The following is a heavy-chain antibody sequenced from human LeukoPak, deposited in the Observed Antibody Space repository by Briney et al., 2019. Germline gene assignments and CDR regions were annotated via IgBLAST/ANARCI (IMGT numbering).Heavy chain of an antibody. CDR2: ITTGGDT. J-gene: IGHJ4*02. CDR1: GFTFSNYD. Sequence: GGSLRLSCAASGFTFSNYDMHWVRQPPGKGLEWVSSITTGGDTFYPDSVKGRFTISRENAKNSLFLQMNTLRAGDTAVYYCARVEREGYNWYHLDYWGQGTLVTVSS. V-gene: IGHV3-13*01. D-gene: IGHD1-1*01. CDR3: ARVEREGYNWYHLDY.